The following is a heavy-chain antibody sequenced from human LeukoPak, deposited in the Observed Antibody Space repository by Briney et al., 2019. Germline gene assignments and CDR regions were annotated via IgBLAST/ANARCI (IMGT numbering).Heavy chain of an antibody. CDR1: GYTFTGYY. Sequence: ASVKVSCKASGYTFTGYYMHWVRQAPGQGLEWMGWINPNSGGTNYAQKFQGRVTMTRDTSIGTAYMELSRLRSDDTAVYYCARVDSSGWYYFDYWGQGTLVTVSS. V-gene: IGHV1-2*02. CDR3: ARVDSSGWYYFDY. J-gene: IGHJ4*02. CDR2: INPNSGGT. D-gene: IGHD6-19*01.